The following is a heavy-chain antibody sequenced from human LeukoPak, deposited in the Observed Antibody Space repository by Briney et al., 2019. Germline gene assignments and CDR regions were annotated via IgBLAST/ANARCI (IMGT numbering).Heavy chain of an antibody. CDR2: IKPDGSEK. V-gene: IGHV3-7*03. CDR1: GFTFSAYW. D-gene: IGHD6-19*01. Sequence: PGGSLRLSCAASGFTFSAYWMSWVRQAPGKGLEWVANIKPDGSEKYYVDSVKGRFTISRDNSKNTLYLQMNSLRAEDTAVYYCAKARIPYSSGWYDWGQGTLVTVSS. CDR3: AKARIPYSSGWYD. J-gene: IGHJ4*02.